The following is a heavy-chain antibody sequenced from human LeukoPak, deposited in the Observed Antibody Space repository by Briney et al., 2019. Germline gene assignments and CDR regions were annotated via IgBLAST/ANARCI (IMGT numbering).Heavy chain of an antibody. Sequence: SETLSLTCAVYLDSFSGYSWSWVRQPPGKGLGWIGDINSGGKTNYNPSLMSRVTLSVDTSKNQFSLKLTSVTAADTAMYYCVRTFEIVGTTAFYFYFHYMDVWARGTMVTISS. D-gene: IGHD1-26*01. V-gene: IGHV4-34*01. CDR1: LDSFSGYS. CDR2: INSGGKT. CDR3: VRTFEIVGTTAFYFYFHYMDV. J-gene: IGHJ6*03.